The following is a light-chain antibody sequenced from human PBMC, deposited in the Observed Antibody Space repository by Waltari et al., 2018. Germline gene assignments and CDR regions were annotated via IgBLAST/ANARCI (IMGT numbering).Light chain of an antibody. CDR2: DVH. CDR3: CSYAGSYTHVV. Sequence: QSALTQPRSVSGPPGQSVTISCTGTSSAVGGYAYVTRYQHHPGKPPKLMIWDVHKRPSGVPDRFSGSKSGNTASLTISGLQAEDEADYYCCSYAGSYTHVVFGGGTKLTVL. V-gene: IGLV2-11*01. CDR1: SSAVGGYAY. J-gene: IGLJ2*01.